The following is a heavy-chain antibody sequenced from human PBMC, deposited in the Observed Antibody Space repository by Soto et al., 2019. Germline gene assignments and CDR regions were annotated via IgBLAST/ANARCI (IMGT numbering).Heavy chain of an antibody. V-gene: IGHV3-74*01. Sequence: EVQLVESGGGLVQPGGSLRLSCAASGFTFSSYWMHWVRQAPGKGLVWVSRINSDGSSTRYADSVKGRFTISRDNAKNTLYLHMNSLRAEDTAVYYCARDLVDFWSGYYADYYYGMDVWGQGTTVTVSS. CDR1: GFTFSSYW. D-gene: IGHD3-3*01. CDR3: ARDLVDFWSGYYADYYYGMDV. CDR2: INSDGSST. J-gene: IGHJ6*02.